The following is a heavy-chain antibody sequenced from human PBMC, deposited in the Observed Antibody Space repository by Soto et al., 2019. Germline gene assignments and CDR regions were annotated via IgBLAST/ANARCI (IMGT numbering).Heavy chain of an antibody. Sequence: KPSETLSLTCTVSGGSIISGDYYFICIRQPPWKGLEWIGYIYYSGSTYYNPSLKSRVTISVDTSKNQFSLKLSSVTAADTAVYYCARGWNRVYDSSGYLDIWGQGTMVTVSS. J-gene: IGHJ3*02. V-gene: IGHV4-30-4*01. CDR2: IYYSGST. CDR1: GGSIISGDYY. D-gene: IGHD3-22*01. CDR3: ARGWNRVYDSSGYLDI.